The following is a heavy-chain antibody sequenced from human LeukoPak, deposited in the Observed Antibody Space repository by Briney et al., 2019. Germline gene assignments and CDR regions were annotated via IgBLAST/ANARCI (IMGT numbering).Heavy chain of an antibody. Sequence: SGGSLRLSRAASGFTFTTYGMNWLRQAPGKGLEWVSYLSGRSNSIYYAESVKGRFTISRDNAKNSLYLQMNSLRDEDTAVYYCARDFRYHDSSGYYSFDYWGQGTLVTVSS. CDR2: LSGRSNSI. D-gene: IGHD3-22*01. CDR3: ARDFRYHDSSGYYSFDY. CDR1: GFTFTTYG. V-gene: IGHV3-48*02. J-gene: IGHJ4*02.